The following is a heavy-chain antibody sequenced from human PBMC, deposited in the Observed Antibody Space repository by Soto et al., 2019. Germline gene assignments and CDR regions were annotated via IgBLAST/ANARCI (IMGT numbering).Heavy chain of an antibody. CDR1: CYTLTSYE. CDR2: ISAYNGNT. J-gene: IGHJ4*02. Sequence: XSVKGSCKAPCYTLTSYEYHWRRQAPAQGLECMGWISAYNGNTNYAQKLQGRVTMTTDTSTSTAYMELRSLRSDDTAVYYCARYSSGWYYFDYWGQGTLVTVSS. D-gene: IGHD6-19*01. V-gene: IGHV1-18*04. CDR3: ARYSSGWYYFDY.